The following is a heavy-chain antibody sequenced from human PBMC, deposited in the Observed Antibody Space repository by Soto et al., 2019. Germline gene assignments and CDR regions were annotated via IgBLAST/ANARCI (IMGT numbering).Heavy chain of an antibody. CDR2: IYWDDDK. CDR1: GFSLSTSGVG. CDR3: AHSPGGILVAGRPFHI. Sequence: QITLKESGPTLVKPTQALTLTCTFSGFSLSTSGVGVGWIRQPPGKALEWLAVIYWDDDKRYSPSLKSRLAITKDTPKNQVVLTMTNLDPVDTATYFCAHSPGGILVAGRPFHIWGQGTMVTVSS. V-gene: IGHV2-5*02. D-gene: IGHD6-19*01. J-gene: IGHJ3*02.